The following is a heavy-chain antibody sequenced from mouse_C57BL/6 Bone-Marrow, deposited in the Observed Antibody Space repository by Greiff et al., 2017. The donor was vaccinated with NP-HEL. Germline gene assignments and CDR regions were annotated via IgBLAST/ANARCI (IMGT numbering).Heavy chain of an antibody. Sequence: EVKLMESGTVLARPGASVKMSCKTSGYTFTSYWMHWVKQRPGQGLEWIGAIYPGNSDTSYNQKFKGKAKLTAVTSASTAYMELSSLTNDDSAVDYCTRKRDYSNFLAWFAYWGQGTLVTVSA. D-gene: IGHD2-5*01. V-gene: IGHV1-5*01. CDR2: IYPGNSDT. CDR3: TRKRDYSNFLAWFAY. CDR1: GYTFTSYW. J-gene: IGHJ3*01.